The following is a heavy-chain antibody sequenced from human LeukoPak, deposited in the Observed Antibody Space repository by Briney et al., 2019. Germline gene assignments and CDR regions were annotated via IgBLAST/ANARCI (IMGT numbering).Heavy chain of an antibody. CDR1: GFTFSSYW. CDR3: ARASDPWLQLT. V-gene: IGHV3-7*05. CDR2: IKQDGSEK. D-gene: IGHD5-24*01. Sequence: GGSLRLSCAASGFTFSSYWMSWVRQAPGKGLEWVASIKQDGSEKYYVDSVRGRFSISRDNAQTSLYLQMNSLRAEDTAVYYCARASDPWLQLTWGQGTLVTVSS. J-gene: IGHJ5*02.